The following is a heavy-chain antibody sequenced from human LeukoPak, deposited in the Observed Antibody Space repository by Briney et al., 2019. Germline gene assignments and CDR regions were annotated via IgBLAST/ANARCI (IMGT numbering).Heavy chain of an antibody. D-gene: IGHD4-17*01. V-gene: IGHV4-34*01. Sequence: SETLSLTCTVSGGSISSYYWSWTRQPPGKGLEWIGEINHSGSTNYNPSLKSRVTMSVDTSKNQFSLKLSSVTAADTAVYYCARDYGDYAKYYFDYWGQGTLVTVSS. CDR2: INHSGST. J-gene: IGHJ4*02. CDR1: GGSISSYY. CDR3: ARDYGDYAKYYFDY.